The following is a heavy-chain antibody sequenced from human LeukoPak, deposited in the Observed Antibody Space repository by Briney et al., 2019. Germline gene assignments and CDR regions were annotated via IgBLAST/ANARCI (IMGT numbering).Heavy chain of an antibody. CDR2: ISFDGAKI. Sequence: PGRSLRLSCTASGFPFSNYAMNWVRQTPGKGLEWVALISFDGAKIYYADSVKGRSTISRDNSKNTLFLQMNSLTVEDTAVYYCARDPAKGAATYFDYWGQGTLVTVSS. CDR3: ARDPAKGAATYFDY. V-gene: IGHV3-30*04. CDR1: GFPFSNYA. J-gene: IGHJ4*02. D-gene: IGHD2-15*01.